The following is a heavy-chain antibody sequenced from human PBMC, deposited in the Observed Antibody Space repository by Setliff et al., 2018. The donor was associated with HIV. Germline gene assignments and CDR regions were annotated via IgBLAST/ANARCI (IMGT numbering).Heavy chain of an antibody. CDR1: GGSIRSHY. J-gene: IGHJ4*02. CDR3: ARFPRQLLKGAAAYFDY. D-gene: IGHD5-18*01. V-gene: IGHV4-59*11. Sequence: PSETLSLTCPVSGGSIRSHYWSWIREPPGKGLEWIGYIYYSGSTNYNPSLKSRVTISVDKSKNQFSLRLSSVTAADTAVYYCARFPRQLLKGAAAYFDYWGQGILVTVSS. CDR2: IYYSGST.